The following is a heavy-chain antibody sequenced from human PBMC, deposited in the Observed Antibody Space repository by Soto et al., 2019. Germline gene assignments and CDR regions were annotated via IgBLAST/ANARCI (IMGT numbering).Heavy chain of an antibody. D-gene: IGHD6-13*01. CDR1: GGSVSSGSYY. V-gene: IGHV4-61*01. J-gene: IGHJ6*02. CDR3: ARDDKSKGRRDSSSWYGYYYGMDV. Sequence: PSETLSLTCTVSGGSVSSGSYYWSWIRQPPGKGLEWIGYIYYSGSTNYNPSLKSRVTISVDTSKNQFSLKLSSVTAADTAVYYCARDDKSKGRRDSSSWYGYYYGMDVWGQGTTVTVSS. CDR2: IYYSGST.